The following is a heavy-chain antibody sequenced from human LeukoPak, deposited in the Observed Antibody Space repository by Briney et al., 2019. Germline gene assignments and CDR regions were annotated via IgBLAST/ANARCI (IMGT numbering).Heavy chain of an antibody. CDR1: GFTFSSYA. J-gene: IGHJ5*02. V-gene: IGHV3-23*01. CDR3: AKGCFGFWYDSSGYSNWFDP. CDR2: VSGSGGST. D-gene: IGHD3-22*01. Sequence: PGGSLRLSCAASGFTFSSYAMSWVRQAPGKGLEWVSAVSGSGGSTYYADSVKGRFTISRDNSKNTLYLQMNSLRAEDTAVYYCAKGCFGFWYDSSGYSNWFDPWGQGTLVTVSS.